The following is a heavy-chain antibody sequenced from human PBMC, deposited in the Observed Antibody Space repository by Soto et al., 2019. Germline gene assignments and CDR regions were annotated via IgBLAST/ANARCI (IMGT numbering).Heavy chain of an antibody. CDR3: ARTYCDILTGYPFLDY. CDR2: INHSGST. D-gene: IGHD3-9*01. Sequence: NPSETLSLTCAVYGGSFSGYYWSWIRQPPGKGLEWIGEINHSGSTNYNPSLKSRVTISVDTSKNQFSLKLSSVTAADTAVYYCARTYCDILTGYPFLDYWGQGTLVTVSS. CDR1: GGSFSGYY. J-gene: IGHJ4*02. V-gene: IGHV4-34*01.